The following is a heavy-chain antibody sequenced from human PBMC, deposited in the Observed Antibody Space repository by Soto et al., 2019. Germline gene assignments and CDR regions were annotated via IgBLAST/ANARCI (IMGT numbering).Heavy chain of an antibody. D-gene: IGHD3-3*01. CDR3: ARTLNEWLLGLD. J-gene: IGHJ4*02. Sequence: ASVKVSFKASGYTFTSYGISWVRKAPGQGLEWMGWISAYNGNTNYAQKFQGRVTMTTDTSTSTAYMELRSLRPDDTAVYYCARTLNEWLLGLDWGQGTLVTVSS. CDR1: GYTFTSYG. CDR2: ISAYNGNT. V-gene: IGHV1-18*01.